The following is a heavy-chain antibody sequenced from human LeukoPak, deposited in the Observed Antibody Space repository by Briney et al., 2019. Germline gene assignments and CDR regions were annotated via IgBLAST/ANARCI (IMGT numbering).Heavy chain of an antibody. D-gene: IGHD6-13*01. J-gene: IGHJ4*02. CDR1: GGSISSYY. V-gene: IGHV4-59*01. Sequence: SEALSLTSTVSGGSISSYYWSWIRQPPGKGLEWIGYIYYSGSTNYNPSLKSRVTISVDTSKNQFSLKLSSVTAADTAVYYCARWGGYSSSWPQFDYWGQGTLVTVSS. CDR3: ARWGGYSSSWPQFDY. CDR2: IYYSGST.